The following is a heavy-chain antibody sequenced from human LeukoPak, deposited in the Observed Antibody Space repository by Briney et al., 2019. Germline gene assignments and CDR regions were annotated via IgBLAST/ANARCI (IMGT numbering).Heavy chain of an antibody. CDR1: GFTFGDYA. CDR3: TRDPFTIFGVVIIDAFDP. Sequence: PGGSLRLSCTASGFTFGDYAMSWFRQAPGKGLEWVGFIRSKAYGGTTEYAASVKGRFTISRDDSKSIAYLQMNSLKTEDTAVYYCTRDPFTIFGVVIIDAFDPWGQGTLVTVSS. D-gene: IGHD3-3*01. V-gene: IGHV3-49*03. J-gene: IGHJ5*02. CDR2: IRSKAYGGTT.